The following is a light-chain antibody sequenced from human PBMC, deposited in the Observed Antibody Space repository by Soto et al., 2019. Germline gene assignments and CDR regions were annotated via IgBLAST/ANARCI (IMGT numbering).Light chain of an antibody. CDR3: QQRSNWSWT. CDR1: QGIGDT. CDR2: DTS. V-gene: IGKV3D-11*01. J-gene: IGKJ1*01. Sequence: EIVMTQSPATLSVSPGEGATLSCRASQGIGDTLAWYQQKPGQTPRLLIYDTSIRATGIPDRFSGSGSGTDFTLTISSLEPEDFAVYYCQQRSNWSWTFGQGTKVDIK.